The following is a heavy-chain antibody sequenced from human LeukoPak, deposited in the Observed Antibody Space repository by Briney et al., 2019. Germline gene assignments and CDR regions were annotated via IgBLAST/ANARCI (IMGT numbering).Heavy chain of an antibody. J-gene: IGHJ6*02. V-gene: IGHV3-23*01. CDR1: GFSFRSYA. D-gene: IGHD2-2*01. Sequence: GGSLRLSCAASGFSFRSYAMTWVRQAPGKGLEWVSSITGRGETTEYADSVKGRFTISRDNSNNTLYLQMNSLRVEDTALYFCAKPAAVLYNYATDVWGQGTTVTVSS. CDR3: AKPAAVLYNYATDV. CDR2: ITGRGETT.